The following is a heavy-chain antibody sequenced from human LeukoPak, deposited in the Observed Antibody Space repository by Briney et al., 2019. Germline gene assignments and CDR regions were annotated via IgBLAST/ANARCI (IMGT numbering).Heavy chain of an antibody. D-gene: IGHD3-10*01. CDR2: ISAYNGNT. Sequence: ASVKVSCKASDYTFTTYGISWVRQAPGQGLEWMGWISAYNGNTNYAQKLQGRVTMTTDTSTSTAYMELRSLRSDDTAVYYCARGGLLWFGELSLGGAFDIWGQGTMVTVSS. CDR3: ARGGLLWFGELSLGGAFDI. CDR1: DYTFTTYG. V-gene: IGHV1-18*01. J-gene: IGHJ3*02.